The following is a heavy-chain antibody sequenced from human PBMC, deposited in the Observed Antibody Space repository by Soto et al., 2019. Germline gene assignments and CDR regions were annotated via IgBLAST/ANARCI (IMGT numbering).Heavy chain of an antibody. CDR1: GGSISSGGYY. V-gene: IGHV4-31*03. D-gene: IGHD6-13*01. J-gene: IGHJ4*02. CDR2: IYYSGST. Sequence: SETLSLTCTVSGGSISSGGYYWSWIRQHPGKGLEWIGYIYYSGSTYYNPSLKSRVTISVDTSKNQFSLKLSSVTAADTAVYYCARVRKIAAAGDFDSWGQGTLVTVSS. CDR3: ARVRKIAAAGDFDS.